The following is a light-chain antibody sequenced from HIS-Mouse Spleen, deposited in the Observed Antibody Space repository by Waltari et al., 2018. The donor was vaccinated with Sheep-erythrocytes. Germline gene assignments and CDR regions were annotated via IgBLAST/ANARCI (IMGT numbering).Light chain of an antibody. CDR3: CSYAGSSTPWV. CDR1: SSDVGSDNL. V-gene: IGLV2-23*01. J-gene: IGLJ3*02. Sequence: QSALTQPASVSGSPGQSITISCTGTSSDVGSDNLVSWYQQHPGKAPKLMIYEGSKRPSGVSNRFSGSKSGNTASLTISGFQAEDEADYYCCSYAGSSTPWVFGGGTKLTVL. CDR2: EGS.